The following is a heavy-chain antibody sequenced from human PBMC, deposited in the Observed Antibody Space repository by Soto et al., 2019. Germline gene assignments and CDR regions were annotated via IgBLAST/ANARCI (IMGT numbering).Heavy chain of an antibody. CDR2: TYYRSKWYN. Sequence: SQTLSLTCAISGDSVSSNSAAWNWIRQSPSRGLEWLGRTYYRSKWYNDYAVSVKSRITINPDTSKNQFSLQLNSVTPEDTAVYYCARDTPLHTGRNYGMDVWGQGTTVTVSS. V-gene: IGHV6-1*01. CDR1: GDSVSSNSAA. J-gene: IGHJ6*02. D-gene: IGHD2-15*01. CDR3: ARDTPLHTGRNYGMDV.